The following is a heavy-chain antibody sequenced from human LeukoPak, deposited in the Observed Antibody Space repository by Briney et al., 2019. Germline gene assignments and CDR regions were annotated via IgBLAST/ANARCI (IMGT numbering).Heavy chain of an antibody. CDR3: AKDKSPLVRGVIAAFDI. Sequence: GGSLRLSCAASGFTFDDYAMHWVRQAPGKGLEWVSGISWNSGSIGYADSVKGRFTISRDNAKNSLYLQMNSLRAEDTALYCCAKDKSPLVRGVIAAFDIWGQGTMVTVS. V-gene: IGHV3-9*01. CDR2: ISWNSGSI. D-gene: IGHD3-10*01. J-gene: IGHJ3*02. CDR1: GFTFDDYA.